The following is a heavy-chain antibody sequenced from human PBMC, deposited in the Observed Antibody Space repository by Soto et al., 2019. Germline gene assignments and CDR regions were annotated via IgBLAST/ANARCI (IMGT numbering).Heavy chain of an antibody. V-gene: IGHV3-23*01. CDR3: ALPAGRFLEWLPFGCFDI. CDR2: LSASGDST. D-gene: IGHD3-3*01. Sequence: QLLESGGQLIQPGGSLRLSCAGSGFTFGRYAMSWVRQAPGKGLEWVAHLSASGDSTFYAESVRGRFTVSRDTSKNTMFLQMDSLRVEDTAVYYCALPAGRFLEWLPFGCFDIWGQGTVVTVSS. J-gene: IGHJ3*02. CDR1: GFTFGRYA.